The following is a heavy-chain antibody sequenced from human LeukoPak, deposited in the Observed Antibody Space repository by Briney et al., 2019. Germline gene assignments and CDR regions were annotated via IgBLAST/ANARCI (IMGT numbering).Heavy chain of an antibody. CDR3: AKDAIVVVTAGFDC. V-gene: IGHV3-23*01. Sequence: GSLRLSCAAYGFTFSSYAMSGVRQAPGKGLEWVSAISGSGGSTYSADCVKGRFTISRDNSKNTLYLQMNSLRAEDTAVYYCAKDAIVVVTAGFDCWGQGTMVTVSS. CDR1: GFTFSSYA. CDR2: ISGSGGST. D-gene: IGHD2-21*02. J-gene: IGHJ4*02.